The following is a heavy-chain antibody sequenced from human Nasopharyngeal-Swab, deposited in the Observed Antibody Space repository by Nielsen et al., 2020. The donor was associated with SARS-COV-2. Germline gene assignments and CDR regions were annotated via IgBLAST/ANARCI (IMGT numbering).Heavy chain of an antibody. CDR2: IIPILDLA. V-gene: IGHV1-69*10. CDR1: GGTLPNQT. Sequence: SVKVSCQASGGTLPNQTFSWVRQGPGKGVEGRGGIIPILDLANYTQKFQGRITITADKSTSTAYMEMNNLRSEDTAVYYCAAGGPDEEWLFYSFDYWGQGTLVTVSS. CDR3: AAGGPDEEWLFYSFDY. D-gene: IGHD3-3*01. J-gene: IGHJ4*02.